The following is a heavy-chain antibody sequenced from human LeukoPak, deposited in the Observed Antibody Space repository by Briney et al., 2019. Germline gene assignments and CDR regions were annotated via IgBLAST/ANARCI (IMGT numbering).Heavy chain of an antibody. V-gene: IGHV3-23*01. Sequence: GGSLRLSCAASGFTFSSYAMSWVRQAPGKGLEWVSAISGSGGSTYYADSVKGRFTISRDNSKNTLYLQMNSLRAEDTAVYYCTNRFGEVVPAAADYWGQGTLVTVSS. CDR3: TNRFGEVVPAAADY. CDR2: ISGSGGST. J-gene: IGHJ4*02. D-gene: IGHD2-2*01. CDR1: GFTFSSYA.